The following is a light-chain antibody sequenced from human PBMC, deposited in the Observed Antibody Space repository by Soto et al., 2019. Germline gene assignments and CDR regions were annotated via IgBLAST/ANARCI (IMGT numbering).Light chain of an antibody. CDR2: AAS. Sequence: DIQMTQSRSSVAASVGDRVTITCRASQGISSSLAWYQQKPRKAPKLLIYAASTLQSGVSSRFSGSGSGTDFTLTISSLQPEDFATYYCQHAKSFPPTFGPGTKVDIK. V-gene: IGKV1-12*01. CDR1: QGISSS. CDR3: QHAKSFPPT. J-gene: IGKJ3*01.